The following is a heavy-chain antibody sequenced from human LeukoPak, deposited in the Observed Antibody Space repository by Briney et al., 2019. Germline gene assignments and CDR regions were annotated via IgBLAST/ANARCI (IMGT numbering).Heavy chain of an antibody. CDR2: IKSSSGPK. J-gene: IGHJ6*02. D-gene: IGHD1-14*01. Sequence: GGSLRLSCAASGFTFSDYYMSWIRQAPGKGLEWVSYIKSSSGPKYYVDSVKGRFTISRDNDKNSLYLQMNSLRAEDTAVYYCARAALDSRNYYYGLDVWGQGTTVTVSS. CDR3: ARAALDSRNYYYGLDV. V-gene: IGHV3-11*01. CDR1: GFTFSDYY.